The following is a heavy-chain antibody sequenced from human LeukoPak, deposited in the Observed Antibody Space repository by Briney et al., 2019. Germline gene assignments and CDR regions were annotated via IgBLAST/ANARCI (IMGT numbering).Heavy chain of an antibody. CDR3: ARDGIASHY. CDR2: ISSSGSYI. J-gene: IGHJ4*02. Sequence: GSLRLSCAASGFTFSTYSMDWVRQAPGKGLEWVSSISSSGSYIYYADSMKGRFTISRDNAKNSLYLQMNSLRAEDTAVYYCARDGIASHYWGQGTLVTVSS. D-gene: IGHD1-26*01. V-gene: IGHV3-21*01. CDR1: GFTFSTYS.